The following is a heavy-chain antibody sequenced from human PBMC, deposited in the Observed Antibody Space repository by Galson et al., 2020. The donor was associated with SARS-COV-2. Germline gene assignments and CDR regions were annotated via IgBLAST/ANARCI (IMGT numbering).Heavy chain of an antibody. CDR3: ARDRNVLRFLEWSRRDAFDS. J-gene: IGHJ3*02. CDR2: IYHSGSN. V-gene: IGHV4-4*02. Sequence: SETLSLTCAVSGGSISRSNWWSWVRQPPGKGPEWIGEIYHSGSNNYNPPPKSRLTIKVDKSKNQFSLKLSSVTAADTAVYYCARDRNVLRFLEWSRRDAFDSWGQGTMVTVSS. D-gene: IGHD3-3*01. CDR1: GGSISRSNW.